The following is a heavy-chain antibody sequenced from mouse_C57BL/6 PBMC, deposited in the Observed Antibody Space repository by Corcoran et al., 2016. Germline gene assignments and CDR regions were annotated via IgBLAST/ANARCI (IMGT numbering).Heavy chain of an antibody. V-gene: IGHV1-76*01. CDR2: IYPGSGNT. D-gene: IGHD2-4*01. CDR3: ARKGYYDYDVDY. CDR1: GYTFTDYY. Sequence: QVQLKQSGAELVRPGASVKLSCKASGYTFTDYYINWVKQRPGQGLEWIARIYPGSGNTYYNEKFKGKATLTAEKSSSTAYMQLSSLTSEDSAVYFCARKGYYDYDVDYWGQGTTLTVSS. J-gene: IGHJ2*01.